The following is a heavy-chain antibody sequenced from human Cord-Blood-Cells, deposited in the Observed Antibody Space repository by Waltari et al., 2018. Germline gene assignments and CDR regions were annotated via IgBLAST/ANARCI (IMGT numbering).Heavy chain of an antibody. CDR2: IKQDGSEK. D-gene: IGHD3-10*01. Sequence: EVQLVESGGGLVQPGGSLRLSCAASGFPFSSLWMSWVRRPPGTGLGWVANIKQDGSEKYYVDSVKGRFTISRDNAKNSLYLQMNSLRAEDTAVYYCARVKGLGSTMVRGVIGYMDVWGKGTTVTVSS. J-gene: IGHJ6*03. CDR3: ARVKGLGSTMVRGVIGYMDV. CDR1: GFPFSSLW. V-gene: IGHV3-7*01.